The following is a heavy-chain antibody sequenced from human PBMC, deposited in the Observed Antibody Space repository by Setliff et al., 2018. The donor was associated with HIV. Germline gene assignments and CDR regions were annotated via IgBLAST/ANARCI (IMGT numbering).Heavy chain of an antibody. CDR3: ARGADGDYRYYMDV. CDR2: IFPFFGSA. J-gene: IGHJ6*03. D-gene: IGHD4-17*01. CDR1: GGTFSSYG. Sequence: ASVKVSCKASGGTFSSYGVNWVRQAPGQGLEWMGGIFPFFGSANYAQKFQGRVTITADVSTSTIYMEPSSLTSEDTAVYYCARGADGDYRYYMDVWGRGTTVTVSS. V-gene: IGHV1-69*13.